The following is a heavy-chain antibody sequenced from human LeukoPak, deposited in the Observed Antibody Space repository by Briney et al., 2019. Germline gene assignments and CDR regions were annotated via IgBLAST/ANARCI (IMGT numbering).Heavy chain of an antibody. CDR2: IGTTSGAI. CDR3: AKGYCSSTSCYIYNY. Sequence: PGGSLRLSCAASGFTFNAFGMNWVRQAPGKGLEWVSYIGTTSGAIYYADSVKGRFTISRDSAKNSLYLQMNSLRAEDTALYYCAKGYCSSTSCYIYNYWGQGTLVTVSS. CDR1: GFTFNAFG. V-gene: IGHV3-48*01. J-gene: IGHJ4*02. D-gene: IGHD2-2*02.